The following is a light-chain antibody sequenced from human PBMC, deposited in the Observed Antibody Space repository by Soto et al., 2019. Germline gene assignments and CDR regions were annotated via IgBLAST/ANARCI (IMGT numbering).Light chain of an antibody. J-gene: IGKJ1*01. CDR2: GVS. CDR1: QSVGDTF. CDR3: QQRSNWRT. V-gene: IGKV3D-20*02. Sequence: EIFFTQCPGTLSLSPGEKATLSCRASQSVGDTFLSWYQQKPGLAPRLLIYGVSNRATGIPDRLSGGGSGTDFILTISRLEPEDSALYYCQQRSNWRTFGQGTKVDIK.